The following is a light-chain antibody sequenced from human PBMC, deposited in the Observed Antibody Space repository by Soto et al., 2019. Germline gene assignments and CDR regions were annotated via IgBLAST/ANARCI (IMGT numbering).Light chain of an antibody. CDR1: QSISTW. CDR3: QQYIIYSRT. Sequence: DIQMTQSPSTLSAFVGDRVTITCRASQSISTWLAWYQHKPGKAPKLLIYQASSLEGGVPSRFSGSGSGTEFTLTISSLQPDDFATYYCQQYIIYSRTFGQGTKVETK. V-gene: IGKV1-5*03. J-gene: IGKJ2*02. CDR2: QAS.